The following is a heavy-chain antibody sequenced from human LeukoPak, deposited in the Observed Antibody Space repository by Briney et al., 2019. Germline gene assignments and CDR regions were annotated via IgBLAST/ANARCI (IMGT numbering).Heavy chain of an antibody. V-gene: IGHV1-2*02. Sequence: ASVKVSRKTSGYMFTTYYFHWVRQAPGQGLEWMGWINPHSGGTNYAQKFKGRATMTRDTSISTAYMELSSLRSDDTAAYYCARWESVVRNALDIWGQGTMVTVSS. CDR2: INPHSGGT. CDR3: ARWESVVRNALDI. CDR1: GYMFTTYY. D-gene: IGHD1-26*01. J-gene: IGHJ3*02.